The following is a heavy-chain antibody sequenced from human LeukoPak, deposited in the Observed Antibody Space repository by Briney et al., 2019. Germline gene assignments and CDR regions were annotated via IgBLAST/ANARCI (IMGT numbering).Heavy chain of an antibody. CDR2: IYTSGST. D-gene: IGHD3-22*01. CDR1: GGSISSGSYY. J-gene: IGHJ4*02. CDR3: ARGTYYYDSSGYIEVETHAY. Sequence: PSETLSLTCTVSGGSISSGSYYWSWIRQPAGKGLEWIGRIYTSGSTNYNPSLKSRVTISVDTSKNQFSLKLSSVTAADTAVYYCARGTYYYDSSGYIEVETHAYWGQGTLVTVSS. V-gene: IGHV4-61*02.